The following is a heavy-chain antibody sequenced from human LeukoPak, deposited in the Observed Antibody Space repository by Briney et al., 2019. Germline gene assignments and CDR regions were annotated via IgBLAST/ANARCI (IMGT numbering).Heavy chain of an antibody. CDR3: ARSIGAALANYYYYYMDV. V-gene: IGHV4-39*07. Sequence: SETLSLTCTVSGGSISSSSYYWGWIRQPPGKGLEWIGSIYYSGSTYYNPSLKSRVTISVDTSKNQFSLKLSSVTAADTAVYYCARSIGAALANYYYYYMDVWGKGTTVTVSS. J-gene: IGHJ6*03. D-gene: IGHD6-6*01. CDR2: IYYSGST. CDR1: GGSISSSSYY.